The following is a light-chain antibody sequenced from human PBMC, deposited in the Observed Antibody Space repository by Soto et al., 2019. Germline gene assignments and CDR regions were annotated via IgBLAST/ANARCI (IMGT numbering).Light chain of an antibody. CDR3: CSYTIPSSQV. CDR2: EVR. CDR1: SNDVGDYNY. Sequence: QSALTQPASVSGSPGQSITISCNGTSNDVGDYNYVSWYQQHPGKAPKLIIYEVRNRPSGVSFRFSGSKSGNTASLIISGLQAGDEADYYCCSYTIPSSQVFGTGTKLTVL. V-gene: IGLV2-14*01. J-gene: IGLJ1*01.